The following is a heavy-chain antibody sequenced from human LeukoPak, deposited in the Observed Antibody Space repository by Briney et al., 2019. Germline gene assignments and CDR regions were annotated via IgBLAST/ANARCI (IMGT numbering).Heavy chain of an antibody. Sequence: GWSLRLSCAASGCDLTTYAMTWVRQAPAKGLEWVSSISIGGGGTYYADSVKGRFTISRDNSENTLHLQMNNLRVEDTARYFCARCMVLSQGWCNWFDPWGQGTLVTVSS. CDR2: ISIGGGGT. V-gene: IGHV3-23*01. CDR1: GCDLTTYA. CDR3: ARCMVLSQGWCNWFDP. J-gene: IGHJ5*02. D-gene: IGHD6-13*01.